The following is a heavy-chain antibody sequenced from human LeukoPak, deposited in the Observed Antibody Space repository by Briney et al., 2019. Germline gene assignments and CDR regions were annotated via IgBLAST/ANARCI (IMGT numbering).Heavy chain of an antibody. CDR1: GDSISSYY. V-gene: IGHV4-4*07. CDR2: IHPSGST. Sequence: SETLSLTCTVSGDSISSYYWSWIRQPAGKGLEWIGRIHPSGSTNYNPSLKSRVTLSVDTSKNEFSLKLSSVTAADTAVYYCARGPPPDLDYWGRGTLVTVSS. J-gene: IGHJ4*02. CDR3: ARGPPPDLDY.